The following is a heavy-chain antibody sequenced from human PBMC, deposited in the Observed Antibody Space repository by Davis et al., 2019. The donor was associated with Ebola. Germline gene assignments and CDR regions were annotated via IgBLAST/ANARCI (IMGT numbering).Heavy chain of an antibody. CDR2: IFPGDSDT. J-gene: IGHJ4*02. CDR3: VRRPSLAGAPTDY. CDR1: GYSFTTHW. D-gene: IGHD1-26*01. Sequence: PGGSLRLSCKTSGYSFTTHWIGWVRQMPGMGLEWMGIIFPGDSDTRYSPSFQGQVTISADKSISTAYLQWSSLKASDSAMYYCVRRPSLAGAPTDYWGQGTLVTVSS. V-gene: IGHV5-51*01.